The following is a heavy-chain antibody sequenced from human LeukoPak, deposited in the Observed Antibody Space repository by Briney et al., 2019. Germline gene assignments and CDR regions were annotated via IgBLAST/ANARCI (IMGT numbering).Heavy chain of an antibody. J-gene: IGHJ4*02. V-gene: IGHV1-69*01. CDR1: GGTFSSYA. Sequence: GASVKVSCKASGGTFSSYAISWVRQAPGQGLEWMGGIIPIFGTANYAQKFQGRVTITADESTSTAYMELSSLRSEDTAVYYCASTPSCTSCYTKWQQLVSYYLDYWGQGTLVTVSS. CDR3: ASTPSCTSCYTKWQQLVSYYLDY. CDR2: IIPIFGTA. D-gene: IGHD2-2*02.